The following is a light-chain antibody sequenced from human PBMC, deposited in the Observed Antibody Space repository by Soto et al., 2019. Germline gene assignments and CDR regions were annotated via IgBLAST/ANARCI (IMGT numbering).Light chain of an antibody. CDR3: QQYDSSVT. V-gene: IGKV3-20*01. J-gene: IGKJ5*01. Sequence: EIVLTQSPDTLSLSPGERATLSCRASQSVSGSYLAWYQQKPGQSPRLLMYGASTRVTGIPDRFSGSGSGRDFTLTISRLEPEDFAVYYCQQYDSSVTFGQGTRLEIK. CDR1: QSVSGSY. CDR2: GAS.